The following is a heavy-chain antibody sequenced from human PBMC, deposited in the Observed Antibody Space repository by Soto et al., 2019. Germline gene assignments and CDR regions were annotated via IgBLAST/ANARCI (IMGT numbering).Heavy chain of an antibody. CDR2: TIPIFGTA. Sequence: ASVKVSCKASGGTFSSYAISWVRQAPGQGLEWMGGTIPIFGTANYAQKFQGRVTITADESTSTAYMELSSLRSEDTAVYYCARASSTSLAQHAFDIWVQGTMVTVSS. CDR3: ARASSTSLAQHAFDI. V-gene: IGHV1-69*13. CDR1: GGTFSSYA. D-gene: IGHD2-2*01. J-gene: IGHJ3*02.